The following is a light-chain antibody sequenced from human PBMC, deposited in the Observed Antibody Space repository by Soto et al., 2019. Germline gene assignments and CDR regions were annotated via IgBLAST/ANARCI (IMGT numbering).Light chain of an antibody. CDR2: DVS. CDR1: SSDVGGYDY. J-gene: IGLJ1*01. V-gene: IGLV2-14*01. CDR3: SSYTSSSTSCV. Sequence: QSVLTQPAYVSGSPGQSITISYTGSSSDVGGYDYVSWYQQHPGKPPKLMIYDVSNRPSGVSDRFSGSKSGNTASLTISGLQAEDEADYYCSSYTSSSTSCVFGTGTKLTVL.